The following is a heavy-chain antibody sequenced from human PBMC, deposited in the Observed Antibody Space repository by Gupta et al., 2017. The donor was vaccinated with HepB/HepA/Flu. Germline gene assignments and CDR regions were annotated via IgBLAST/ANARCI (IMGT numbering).Heavy chain of an antibody. Sequence: QVQLVESGGGVVQPGRSLSLSCAASGFTLSSYGMHWVRQAPGKGLEWVAVIWYDGSNKYYADSVKGRFTISRDNSKNTLYRQMNSLRAEDTAVYYCARDLHLRGGYDEGGYFDYWGQGTLVTVSS. D-gene: IGHD5-12*01. CDR2: IWYDGSNK. V-gene: IGHV3-33*01. CDR3: ARDLHLRGGYDEGGYFDY. J-gene: IGHJ4*02. CDR1: GFTLSSYG.